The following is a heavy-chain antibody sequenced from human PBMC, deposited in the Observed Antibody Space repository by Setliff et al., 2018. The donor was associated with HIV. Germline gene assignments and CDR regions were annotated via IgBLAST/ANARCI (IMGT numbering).Heavy chain of an antibody. V-gene: IGHV4-4*09. CDR2: IYTSGST. CDR1: GVSISDHY. J-gene: IGHJ4*02. Sequence: SETLSLTCFVSGVSISDHYWSWIRQPPGKGLEWIGYIYTSGSTNYNPSLKSRVTISVDTSKNQFSLKLRSVTAADTAVYYCEVAGQWGQGTLVTVSS. CDR3: EVAGQ. D-gene: IGHD6-19*01.